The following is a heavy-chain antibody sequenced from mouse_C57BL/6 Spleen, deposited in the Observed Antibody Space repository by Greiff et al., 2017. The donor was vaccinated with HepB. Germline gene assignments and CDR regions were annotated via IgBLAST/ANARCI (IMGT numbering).Heavy chain of an antibody. CDR1: GFTFSDYY. CDR3: AREVGFYYAMDY. V-gene: IGHV5-16*01. J-gene: IGHJ4*01. D-gene: IGHD1-1*02. CDR2: INYDGSST. Sequence: EVMLVESEGGLVQPGSSMKLSCTASGFTFSDYYMAWVRQVPEKGLEWVANINYDGSSTYYLDSLKSRFIISRDNAKNILYLQMSSLKSEDTATYYCAREVGFYYAMDYWGQGTSVTVSS.